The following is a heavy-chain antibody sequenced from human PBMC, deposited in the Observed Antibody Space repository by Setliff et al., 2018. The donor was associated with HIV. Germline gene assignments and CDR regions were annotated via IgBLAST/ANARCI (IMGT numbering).Heavy chain of an antibody. D-gene: IGHD6-13*01. CDR3: ARESPSSSWFYFDF. CDR2: INHGGST. J-gene: IGHJ4*02. CDR1: GYSISSGYY. Sequence: SETLSLTCTVSGYSISSGYYWGWIRQPPGRGLEWIGEINHGGSTNYNPSLKSRVTMSVDTSKNQFSLKLSSVTAADTAVYYCARESPSSSWFYFDFWGQGTLVTVSS. V-gene: IGHV4-38-2*02.